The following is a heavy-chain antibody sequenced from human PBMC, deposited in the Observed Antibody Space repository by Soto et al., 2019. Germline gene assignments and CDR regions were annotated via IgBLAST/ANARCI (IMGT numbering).Heavy chain of an antibody. CDR1: GGTFSSST. J-gene: IGHJ5*02. V-gene: IGHV1-69*13. CDR2: ITPMSGPA. CDR3: ARLIAAAGSPFDP. D-gene: IGHD6-13*01. Sequence: ASVKVSCKASGGTFSSSTIAWVRQAPGQGPECMGGITPMSGPASYAQSFQGRVTITADESTSTAYMELRSLRSDDTAVYYCARLIAAAGSPFDPWGQGTLVTVSS.